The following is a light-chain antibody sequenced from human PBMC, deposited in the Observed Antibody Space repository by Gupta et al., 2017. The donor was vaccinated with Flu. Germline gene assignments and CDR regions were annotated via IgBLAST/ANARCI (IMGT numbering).Light chain of an antibody. J-gene: IGKJ4*01. V-gene: IGKV3-11*01. CDR3: QQRNT. CDR2: DAS. CDR1: QSISNY. Sequence: LTQSPATLSLSPGERATLSCRASQSISNYLVWYQQKPGQAPRLLIHDASNRATGIPDRFSGRGSGTDFTLTISSLEAEDFASYYGQQRNTFGGGTKVEIK.